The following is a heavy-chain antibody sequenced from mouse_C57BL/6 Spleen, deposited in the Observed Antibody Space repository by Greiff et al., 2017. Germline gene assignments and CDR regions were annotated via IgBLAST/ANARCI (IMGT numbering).Heavy chain of an antibody. CDR2: INPNNGGT. CDR3: ARRDWYY. J-gene: IGHJ2*01. CDR1: GYTFTDYY. D-gene: IGHD3-3*01. V-gene: IGHV1-26*01. Sequence: VQLQQSGPELVKPGASVKISCKASGYTFTDYYMNWVKQSHGKSLEWIGDINPNNGGTSYNQKFKGKATLTVDKSSSTAYMELRSLTSEDSAVYYCARRDWYYWGQGTTLTVSS.